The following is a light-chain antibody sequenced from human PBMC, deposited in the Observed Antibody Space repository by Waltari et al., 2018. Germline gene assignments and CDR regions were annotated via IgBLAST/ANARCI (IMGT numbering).Light chain of an antibody. Sequence: QSILTQPASVSGSPRQPNTNPCLRTSGDVGNYNLVSWYHQHPGKAHKFMIYGVNKRPSGVSNRFSGSKSGNTASLTISGLQGEDEAIYFCSSYAAYNTVIFGGGTKVTVL. V-gene: IGLV2-23*02. CDR2: GVN. J-gene: IGLJ2*01. CDR3: SSYAAYNTVI. CDR1: SGDVGNYNL.